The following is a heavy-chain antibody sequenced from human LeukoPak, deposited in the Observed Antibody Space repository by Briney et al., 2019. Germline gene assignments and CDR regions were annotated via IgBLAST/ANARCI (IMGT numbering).Heavy chain of an antibody. CDR3: ARDKYYDRYFDS. CDR2: IKQDGSEK. J-gene: IGHJ4*02. CDR1: GFTFNSNW. V-gene: IGHV3-7*01. D-gene: IGHD3-22*01. Sequence: GGSLRLSCVASGFTFNSNWMSWVRQAPGKGLEWVANIKQDGSEKWYVDSVKGRFTVSRDNAKNSLSLQMNSLRAEDTAVYYCARDKYYDRYFDSWGQGTLVTVSS.